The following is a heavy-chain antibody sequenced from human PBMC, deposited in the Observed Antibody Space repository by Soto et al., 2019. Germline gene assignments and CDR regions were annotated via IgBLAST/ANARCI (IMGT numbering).Heavy chain of an antibody. Sequence: ASVKVSCKASGHTFSTYTITWMPQAPGQGLEWMGGIVPRSATSNYAQKFQGRVTITADESTSTAYMELSSLRSEDTAVYYCAREGLVLVPTIVISGYYYYPMDVWGQGTPVTVFS. CDR1: GHTFSTYT. CDR2: IVPRSATS. V-gene: IGHV1-69*13. J-gene: IGHJ6*02. CDR3: AREGLVLVPTIVISGYYYYPMDV. D-gene: IGHD2-2*01.